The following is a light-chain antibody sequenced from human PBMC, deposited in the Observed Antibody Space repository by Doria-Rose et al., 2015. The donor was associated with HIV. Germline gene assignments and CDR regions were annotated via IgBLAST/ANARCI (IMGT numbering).Light chain of an antibody. CDR2: GAS. CDR1: QSVSTD. CDR3: HQYNNWPT. J-gene: IGKJ5*01. Sequence: DIVMTQSPETLSVSPGESATLSCRGSQSVSTDLAWYQHKPGQASRLLIWGASTRVTGIPARLSGSGSGTEFTLTIGSLQSEDFAIYFCHQYNNWPTFGQGTRLDIK. V-gene: IGKV3-15*01.